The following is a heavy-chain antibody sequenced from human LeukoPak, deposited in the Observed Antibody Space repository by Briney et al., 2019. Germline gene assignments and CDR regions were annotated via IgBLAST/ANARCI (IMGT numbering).Heavy chain of an antibody. V-gene: IGHV3-48*02. Sequence: GGSLRLSCAASGFTFNTYSMNWVRQAPGKGLEWVSYISGGSVTIYYADSVKGRFTITRDNAENSLFLQMNSLRDEDTAVYYCARGLAFDLWGQGTVVTVSS. J-gene: IGHJ3*01. D-gene: IGHD3-16*01. CDR1: GFTFNTYS. CDR3: ARGLAFDL. CDR2: ISGGSVTI.